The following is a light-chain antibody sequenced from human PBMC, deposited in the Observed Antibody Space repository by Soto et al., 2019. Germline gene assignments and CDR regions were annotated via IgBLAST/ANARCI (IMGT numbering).Light chain of an antibody. V-gene: IGKV1-5*03. Sequence: DIQLTQSPSFLSAPVGDRVTITCRASQGISSYLAWFQQKPGRAPKLLIYKASTLKSGVPSRFSGSGSGTEFTLTISSLQPDDFATYYCQHYNSYSEAFGQGTKVDIK. CDR2: KAS. CDR3: QHYNSYSEA. J-gene: IGKJ1*01. CDR1: QGISSY.